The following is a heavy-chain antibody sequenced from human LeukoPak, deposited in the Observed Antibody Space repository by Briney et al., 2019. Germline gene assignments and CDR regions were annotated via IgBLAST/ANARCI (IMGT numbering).Heavy chain of an antibody. J-gene: IGHJ3*02. Sequence: GGSLRLSCAASGFSFSTHWMSWFRQAPGKGLEWVALIKQDGSVIHYVDSVKGRFTISRDNAKNSQSLQMNSLRADDTAVYYCAGDEGWTFDIWGQGTKVTVSS. CDR2: IKQDGSVI. D-gene: IGHD5-24*01. CDR1: GFSFSTHW. CDR3: AGDEGWTFDI. V-gene: IGHV3-7*01.